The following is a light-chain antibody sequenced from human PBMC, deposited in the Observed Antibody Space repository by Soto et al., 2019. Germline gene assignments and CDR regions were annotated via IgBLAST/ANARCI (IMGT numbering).Light chain of an antibody. CDR3: QQYGSSPPYA. CDR2: GAS. V-gene: IGKV3-20*01. J-gene: IGKJ2*01. Sequence: EIVLTQSPATLSLSPGERATLSCRASQSVSGRYLVWYQQKPGQAPRPLIYGASSRATGIPDRFSGSGSGPDFTLTISRLEPEDFAVYYCQQYGSSPPYAFGQGTNLEIK. CDR1: QSVSGRY.